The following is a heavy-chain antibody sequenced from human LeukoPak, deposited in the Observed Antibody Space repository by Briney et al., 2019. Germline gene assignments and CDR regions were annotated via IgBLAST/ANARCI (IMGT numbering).Heavy chain of an antibody. CDR1: GFTFSSYG. J-gene: IGHJ4*02. V-gene: IGHV3-7*01. CDR3: ARETESGYDSAQYYFDY. D-gene: IGHD5-12*01. CDR2: IKQDGSEK. Sequence: GGSLRLSCAASGFTFSSYGMHWVRQAPGKGLEWVANIKQDGSEKYYVDSVKGRFTISRDNAKNSLYLQMNSLRAEDTAVYYCARETESGYDSAQYYFDYWGQGALVTVSS.